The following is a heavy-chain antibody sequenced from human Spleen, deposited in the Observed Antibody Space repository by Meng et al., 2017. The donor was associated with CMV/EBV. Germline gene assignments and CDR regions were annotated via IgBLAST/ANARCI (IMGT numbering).Heavy chain of an antibody. V-gene: IGHV3-15*07. D-gene: IGHD3-16*01. CDR2: IKSNVDGGTI. Sequence: IFSIAWITWVRVAPGKGLGWVGRIKSNVDGGTIEYADPLKDRFIISRDVSKDTLYLQINSLKTEDTGVYYCVTDPPLTGGRWFDPWGQGTLVTVSS. CDR3: VTDPPLTGGRWFDP. CDR1: IFSIAW. J-gene: IGHJ5*02.